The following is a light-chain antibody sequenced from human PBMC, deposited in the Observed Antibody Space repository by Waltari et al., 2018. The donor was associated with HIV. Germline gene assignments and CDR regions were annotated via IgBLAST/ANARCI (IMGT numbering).Light chain of an antibody. CDR3: SSYTSGYTLDIL. J-gene: IGLJ2*01. CDR2: DVS. V-gene: IGLV2-14*03. Sequence: QSALTQPASVSGSPGQSITIPQHPGKAPNLILYDVSYRPSGVSDRFSASKSGNTASLTISGLQAEDEATYYCSSYTSGYTLDILFGGGTKLTVL.